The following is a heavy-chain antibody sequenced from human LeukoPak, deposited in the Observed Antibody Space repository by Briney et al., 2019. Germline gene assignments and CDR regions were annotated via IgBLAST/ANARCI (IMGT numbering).Heavy chain of an antibody. Sequence: SETLSLTCAVSGYSISSGYYWGWIRQPPGKGLEWIGSIYHSGSTYYYPSLKSRVTISVDTSKNQFSLKLSSVTAADTAVYYCARHDIVVVPDATELDYWGQGTLVTVSS. J-gene: IGHJ4*02. D-gene: IGHD2-2*01. V-gene: IGHV4-38-2*01. CDR2: IYHSGST. CDR3: ARHDIVVVPDATELDY. CDR1: GYSISSGYY.